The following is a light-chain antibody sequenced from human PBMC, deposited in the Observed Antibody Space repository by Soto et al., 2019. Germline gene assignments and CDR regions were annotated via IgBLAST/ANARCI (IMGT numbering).Light chain of an antibody. CDR2: GAS. CDR3: QQYGDSPVT. V-gene: IGKV3-20*01. J-gene: IGKJ1*01. Sequence: EIVLTQSPGTLSLSPGERVTLSCRASQSVSSNFLAWYQQKPGQAPRLLIYGASSRATGIPDRFSGGGSGTDFTLTISRLEPEDFAGYYCQQYGDSPVTFGQGTKVDIK. CDR1: QSVSSNF.